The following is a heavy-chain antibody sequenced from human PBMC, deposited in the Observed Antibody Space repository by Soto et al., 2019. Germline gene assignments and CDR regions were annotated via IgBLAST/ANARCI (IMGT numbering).Heavy chain of an antibody. CDR3: ARQYGSGRWAFDI. CDR2: IHYSGST. V-gene: IGHV4-39*01. CDR1: GGSISSSSYY. D-gene: IGHD6-19*01. Sequence: QLQLQESGPGLVKPSETLSLTCTVSGGSISSSSYYWGWIRQPPGKGLEWIGSIHYSGSTYYNPSLKSRVTTSVDTSKNQFSRRLSSVTAAYTAVYYCARQYGSGRWAFDIWGQGTMVTVSS. J-gene: IGHJ3*02.